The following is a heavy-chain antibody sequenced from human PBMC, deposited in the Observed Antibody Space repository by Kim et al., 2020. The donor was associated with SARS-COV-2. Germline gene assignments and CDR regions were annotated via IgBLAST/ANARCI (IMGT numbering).Heavy chain of an antibody. CDR2: IYYSGST. CDR3: ARDSGSYSNWFDP. Sequence: SETLSLTCTVSGGSLSTYYWSWIRQPPGKGLEWIGYIYYSGSTNYNPSLKSRVIMSIDTSNNQFSLKLSSVTAADTAVSYCARDSGSYSNWFDPWGQGTLVTVSS. CDR1: GGSLSTYY. D-gene: IGHD1-26*01. J-gene: IGHJ5*02. V-gene: IGHV4-59*01.